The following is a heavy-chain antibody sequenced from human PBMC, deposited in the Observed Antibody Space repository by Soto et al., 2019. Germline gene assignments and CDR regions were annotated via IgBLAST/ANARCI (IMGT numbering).Heavy chain of an antibody. J-gene: IGHJ3*02. D-gene: IGHD6-13*01. V-gene: IGHV5-51*01. CDR2: IYPGDSVT. CDR1: GYSSTSYW. Sequence: PGESLKISRKGSGYSSTSYWIGWVRQMPGKGLEWMGIIYPGDSVTRYSPSFQGQVTISADKSISTAYLQWSSLKASDTAMYYCARTISQQLVQVDFDIWSQGTMVPVSS. CDR3: ARTISQQLVQVDFDI.